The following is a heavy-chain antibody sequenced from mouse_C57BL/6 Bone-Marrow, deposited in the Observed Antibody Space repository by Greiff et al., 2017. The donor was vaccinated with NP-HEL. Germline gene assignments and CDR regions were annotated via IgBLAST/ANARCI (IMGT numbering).Heavy chain of an antibody. CDR3: ARERVYYGSSYWYFDV. J-gene: IGHJ1*03. CDR1: GYTFTGYW. CDR2: ILPGSGST. V-gene: IGHV1-9*01. D-gene: IGHD1-1*01. Sequence: QVQLQQSGAELMKPGASVKLSCKATGYTFTGYWIEWVKQRPGHGLEWIGEILPGSGSTNYNEKFKGKATFTADNSSNTAYMELSSLTTEDSAIYYCARERVYYGSSYWYFDVWGTGTTVTVSS.